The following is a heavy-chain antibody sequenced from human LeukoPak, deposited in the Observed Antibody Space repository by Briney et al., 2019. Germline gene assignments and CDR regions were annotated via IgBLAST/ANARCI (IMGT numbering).Heavy chain of an antibody. V-gene: IGHV3-30*02. CDR1: GFTFSSYA. D-gene: IGHD4-17*01. Sequence: PGGSLRLSCAASGFTFSSYAMHWVRQAPGKGLEWVAFIGFGGTNKYYADSVKGRFTISRDNSKNTLFLQVNSLRAEDTAVYHCVKDRHGDFSLDYWGQGTLATVSS. J-gene: IGHJ4*02. CDR3: VKDRHGDFSLDY. CDR2: IGFGGTNK.